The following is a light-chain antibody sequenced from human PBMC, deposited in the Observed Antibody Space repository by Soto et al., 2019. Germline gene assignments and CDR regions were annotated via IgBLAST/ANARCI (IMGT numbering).Light chain of an antibody. CDR3: QQYHNWPIT. CDR2: DAS. CDR1: QSVSSN. J-gene: IGKJ5*01. V-gene: IGKV3-15*01. Sequence: EIVMTQSPGTLSLSPGESATLSCRASQSVSSNLAWHQQKPGQAPRILMYDASTRATGISARFGGSGSGTEFTLTISSLQSEDFAVYYCQQYHNWPITFGQGTRLEIK.